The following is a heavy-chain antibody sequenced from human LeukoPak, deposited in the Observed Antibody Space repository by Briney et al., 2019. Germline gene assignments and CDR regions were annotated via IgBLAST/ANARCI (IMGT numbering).Heavy chain of an antibody. CDR1: GGTFSSYA. CDR3: ARAAKVAEKNFDY. CDR2: IIPILGIA. J-gene: IGHJ4*02. V-gene: IGHV1-69*04. Sequence: ASVKVSCKASGGTFSSYAISWVRQAPGQGLEWIGRIIPILGIANYAQKFQGRVTITADKSTSTAYMELSSLRSEDTAVYYCARAAKVAEKNFDYWGQGTLVTVSS. D-gene: IGHD6-19*01.